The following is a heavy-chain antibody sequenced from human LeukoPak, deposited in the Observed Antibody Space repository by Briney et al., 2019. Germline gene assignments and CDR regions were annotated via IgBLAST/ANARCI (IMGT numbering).Heavy chain of an antibody. CDR2: ISGSGGST. CDR1: GFTFSSYA. V-gene: IGHV3-23*01. Sequence: GGSLRLSCAASGFTFSSYAMSWVRQAPGKGLEWVSYISGSGGSTYYADSVKGRFTISRDNSKNTLYLQMNSLRAEDTAVYYCAKDQKLNPRSVALPRDFWSGYYNSLGFDYWGQGTLVTVSS. D-gene: IGHD3-3*01. J-gene: IGHJ4*02. CDR3: AKDQKLNPRSVALPRDFWSGYYNSLGFDY.